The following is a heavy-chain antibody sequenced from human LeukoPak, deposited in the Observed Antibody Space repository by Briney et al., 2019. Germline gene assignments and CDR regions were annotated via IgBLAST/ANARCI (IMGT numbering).Heavy chain of an antibody. CDR3: AKAQGGSSSHLDY. CDR2: ISWNSGTI. CDR1: GFTFDDYA. J-gene: IGHJ4*02. Sequence: SLRLSCAASGFTFDDYAMYWVRQVPGKGLEWVSGISWNSGTIDYADSVKGRFIISRDNAENSLYLQINSLRTEDAALYYCAKAQGGSSSHLDYWGQGTLVTVYS. V-gene: IGHV3-9*01. D-gene: IGHD6-6*01.